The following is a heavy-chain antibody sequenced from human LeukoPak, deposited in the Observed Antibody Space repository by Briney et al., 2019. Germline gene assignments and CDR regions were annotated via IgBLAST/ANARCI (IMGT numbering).Heavy chain of an antibody. CDR3: ARHVDSGTYYFQY. CDR1: GYSFTSYW. D-gene: IGHD1-26*01. CDR2: NYTGDSDT. V-gene: IGHV5-51*01. J-gene: IGHJ4*02. Sequence: GESLKISCKASGYSFTSYWIGWLRQMPGKGLEWMGINYTGDSDTIYNPSFQGQVTISADKSNSPAYLQWSSLKASDTAMYYCARHVDSGTYYFQYWGQGTLVTVSP.